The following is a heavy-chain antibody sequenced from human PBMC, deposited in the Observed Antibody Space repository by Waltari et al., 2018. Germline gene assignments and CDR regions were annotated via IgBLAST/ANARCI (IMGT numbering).Heavy chain of an antibody. CDR2: MNPDRGNT. CDR3: ARVLNNWFDP. V-gene: IGHV1-8*03. Sequence: QVQRGQSGAGLKKPGASLQFACRASGHTSTRSASQRVAHATGQGLEWMGWMNPDRGNTGYAQKFKGRVTITRNTSISTAYMELSSLRSEDTAVYYCARVLNNWFDPWGQGTLVTVSS. J-gene: IGHJ5*02. CDR1: GHTSTRSA. D-gene: IGHD3-9*01.